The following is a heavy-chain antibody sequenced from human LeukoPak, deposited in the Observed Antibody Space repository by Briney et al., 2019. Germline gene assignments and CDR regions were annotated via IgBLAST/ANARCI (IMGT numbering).Heavy chain of an antibody. CDR2: IIPILGIA. Sequence: SVKVSCKASGGTFSSYAISWVRQAPGQGLEWMGRIIPILGIANYAQKFQGRVTITADKSTSTAYMELSSLRSEDTAVYYCARTYDILTGYYDYWGQGTLVTVSS. D-gene: IGHD3-9*01. CDR1: GGTFSSYA. V-gene: IGHV1-69*04. J-gene: IGHJ4*02. CDR3: ARTYDILTGYYDY.